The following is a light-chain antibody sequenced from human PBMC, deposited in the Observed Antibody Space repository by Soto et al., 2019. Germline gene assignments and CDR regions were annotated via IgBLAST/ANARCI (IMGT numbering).Light chain of an antibody. V-gene: IGLV2-14*03. CDR2: DVS. CDR1: SSDVGGHNH. CDR3: SSFRSRTTLL. J-gene: IGLJ2*01. Sequence: QSVLTQPASVSGSPGQSITISCTGTSSDVGGHNHVSWYQQHPGTAPKLMIYDVSNRPPGVSNRFSGSKSGNTASLTISGLQAEDEADYYCSSFRSRTTLLFGGGTKSPS.